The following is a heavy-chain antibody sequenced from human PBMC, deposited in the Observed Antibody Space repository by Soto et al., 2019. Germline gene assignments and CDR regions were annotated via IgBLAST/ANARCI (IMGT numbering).Heavy chain of an antibody. V-gene: IGHV4-34*01. J-gene: IGHJ4*02. CDR3: ARGPRESTLFDY. CDR1: GGSFSGYY. Sequence: MSLTCAVYGGSFSGYYWSWIRQPPGKGLEWIGEINHSGSTNYNPSLKSRVTISVDTSKNQFSLKLSSVTAADTAVYYCARGPRESTLFDYWGKGTLVTVSS. CDR2: INHSGST.